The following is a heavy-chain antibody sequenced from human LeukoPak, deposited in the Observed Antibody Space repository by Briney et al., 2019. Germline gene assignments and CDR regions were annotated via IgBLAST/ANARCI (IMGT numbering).Heavy chain of an antibody. CDR1: GFTFSGYS. V-gene: IGHV3-48*01. D-gene: IGHD4-17*01. J-gene: IGHJ3*02. Sequence: PGGSLRLSCAASGFTFSGYSMNWVRQAPGKGLEWVSYISSSTTIYYADSVKGRFTISRDNAKNSLYLQMNSLRAEDTAVYYCARLGDYGAFDTWGQGTMVTVSS. CDR3: ARLGDYGAFDT. CDR2: ISSSTTI.